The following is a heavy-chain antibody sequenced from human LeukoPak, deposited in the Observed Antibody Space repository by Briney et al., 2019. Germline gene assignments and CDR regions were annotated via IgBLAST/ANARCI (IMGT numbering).Heavy chain of an antibody. CDR3: ARDGKRYSSSWRTGYYYYMDV. Sequence: SETLSLTCTVSGGSISSHYWSWIRQPPGKGLEWIGYIHYSGSTNYNPSLKSRVTISVDTSKNQFSLKLSSVTAADTAVYYCARDGKRYSSSWRTGYYYYMDVWGKGTTVTVSS. V-gene: IGHV4-59*11. J-gene: IGHJ6*03. CDR2: IHYSGST. CDR1: GGSISSHY. D-gene: IGHD6-13*01.